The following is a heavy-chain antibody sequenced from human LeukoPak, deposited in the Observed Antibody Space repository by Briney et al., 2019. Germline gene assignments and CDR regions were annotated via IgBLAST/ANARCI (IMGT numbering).Heavy chain of an antibody. J-gene: IGHJ5*02. CDR1: GFTFSSYA. CDR2: ISGSGGST. Sequence: GGSLRLSCAASGFTFSSYAMSWVRQAPGKGLEWVSAISGSGGSTYYADSVKGRFTISRDNSKNTLYLQMNSLRAEDTAVYYCANPVSNYYDSSGYYWDWFDPWGQRTLVTVSS. CDR3: ANPVSNYYDSSGYYWDWFDP. V-gene: IGHV3-23*01. D-gene: IGHD3-22*01.